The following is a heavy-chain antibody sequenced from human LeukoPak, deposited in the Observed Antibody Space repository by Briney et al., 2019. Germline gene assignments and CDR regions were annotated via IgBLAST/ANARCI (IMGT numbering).Heavy chain of an antibody. V-gene: IGHV1-69*01. CDR3: ARDWAPLRYFDWFYTYFDY. CDR1: GGTFSSYA. Sequence: SVKVSCKASGGTFSSYAISWVRQAPGQGLEWMGGIIPIFGTANYAQKFQGRVTITADESTSTAYMELSSLRSEDTAVYYCARDWAPLRYFDWFYTYFDYWGQGTLVTVSS. J-gene: IGHJ4*02. CDR2: IIPIFGTA. D-gene: IGHD3-9*01.